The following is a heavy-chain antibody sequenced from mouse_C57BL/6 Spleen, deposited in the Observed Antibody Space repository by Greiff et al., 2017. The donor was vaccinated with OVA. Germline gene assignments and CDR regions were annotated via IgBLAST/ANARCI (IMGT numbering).Heavy chain of an antibody. CDR2: FYPGSGSI. V-gene: IGHV1-62-2*01. J-gene: IGHJ1*03. D-gene: IGHD1-1*01. Sequence: VQLQQSGAELVKPGASVKLSCKASGYTFTEYTIHWVKQRSGQGLEWIGWFYPGSGSIKYNEKFKDKATLTAGKSSSTVYMELSRLTSEDSAVYFCARHGHALSYYGKGYFDVWGTGTTVTVSS. CDR3: ARHGHALSYYGKGYFDV. CDR1: GYTFTEYT.